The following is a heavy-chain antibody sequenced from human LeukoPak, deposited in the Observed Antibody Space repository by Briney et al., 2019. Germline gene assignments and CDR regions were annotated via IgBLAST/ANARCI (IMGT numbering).Heavy chain of an antibody. D-gene: IGHD2-15*01. J-gene: IGHJ4*02. CDR1: GFTFSSYA. CDR3: VAWSTVLFDY. CDR2: ISSNGGST. Sequence: GGSLRLTCSASGFTFSSYAMHWVRQAPGKGLEYVSAISSNGGSTYYADSVKGRFTISRDNSKNTLYLQMSSLRAEDTAVYYCVAWSTVLFDYWGQGTLVTVSS. V-gene: IGHV3-64D*06.